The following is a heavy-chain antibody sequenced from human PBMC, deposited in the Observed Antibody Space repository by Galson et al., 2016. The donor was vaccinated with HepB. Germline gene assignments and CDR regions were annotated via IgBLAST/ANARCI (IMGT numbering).Heavy chain of an antibody. CDR3: AKDRGKYVGYYPFDR. Sequence: SLRLSCAASGFAFSSYAMSWVRQAPGKGLEWVSGISGSGGSTYYADSVKGRFTISRDNPKNTLYLQMNSLSAEDTAVYYCAKDRGKYVGYYPFDRWGQGILVTVSS. D-gene: IGHD3-22*01. CDR1: GFAFSSYA. CDR2: ISGSGGST. J-gene: IGHJ4*02. V-gene: IGHV3-23*01.